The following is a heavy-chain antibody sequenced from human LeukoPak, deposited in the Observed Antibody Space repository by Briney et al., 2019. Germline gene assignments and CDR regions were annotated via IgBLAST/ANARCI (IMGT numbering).Heavy chain of an antibody. D-gene: IGHD6-19*01. V-gene: IGHV4-30-4*01. CDR2: VYYSGST. Sequence: SQTLSLTCTVSGGSLSSGDYYWSWIRQPPGKGLEWIGYVYYSGSTYYNPSLKSRVTISVDTSKNQFSLKLSSVTAADTAVYYCARSSSGWYRYFDLWGRGTLVTVSS. J-gene: IGHJ2*01. CDR1: GGSLSSGDYY. CDR3: ARSSSGWYRYFDL.